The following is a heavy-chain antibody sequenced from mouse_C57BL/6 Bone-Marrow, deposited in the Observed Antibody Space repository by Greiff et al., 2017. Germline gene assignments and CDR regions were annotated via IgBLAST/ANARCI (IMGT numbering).Heavy chain of an antibody. CDR1: GYYITSGYY. J-gene: IGHJ3*01. V-gene: IGHV3-6*01. Sequence: VQLKESGPGLVKPSQSLSLTCSVTGYYITSGYYWNWLRQFPGNKLEWMGYISYDGSNKYNPSLKNRISHTRDTTKNQFFLKLNSVTTADTATYYCASGGSSPAWFAYWGQGTLVTVSA. D-gene: IGHD1-1*01. CDR2: ISYDGSN. CDR3: ASGGSSPAWFAY.